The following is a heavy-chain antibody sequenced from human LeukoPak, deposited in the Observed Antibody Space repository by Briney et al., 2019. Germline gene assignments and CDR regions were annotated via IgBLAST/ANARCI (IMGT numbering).Heavy chain of an antibody. J-gene: IGHJ6*02. V-gene: IGHV3-66*01. CDR1: GFTFSSYW. D-gene: IGHD3-10*01. CDR3: ARDLDYYGSGSYGGMDV. CDR2: LYSGGST. Sequence: GGSLRLSCAASGFTFSSYWMSWVRQAPGKGLEWVSALYSGGSTYYADSVKGRFTISRDNSKNTLYLQMNSLRAEDTAVYYCARDLDYYGSGSYGGMDVWGQGTTVTVSS.